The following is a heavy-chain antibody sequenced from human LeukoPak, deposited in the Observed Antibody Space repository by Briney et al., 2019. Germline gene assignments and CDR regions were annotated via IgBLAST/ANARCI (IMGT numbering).Heavy chain of an antibody. D-gene: IGHD2-8*01. J-gene: IGHJ6*03. Sequence: GGSLRLSCAASGFTFSSYAMHWVRQAPGKGLEWVAYIQYDGSNEQCAHSVKGRFRISRDSSKNILYLQMNSLRAEDTAVYYCAKDRCSNGIGCYYYYMDVWGKGTTVTISS. CDR1: GFTFSSYA. V-gene: IGHV3-30*04. CDR3: AKDRCSNGIGCYYYYMDV. CDR2: IQYDGSNE.